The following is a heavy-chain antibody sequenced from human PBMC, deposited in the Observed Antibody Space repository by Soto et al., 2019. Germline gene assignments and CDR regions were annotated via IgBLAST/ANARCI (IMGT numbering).Heavy chain of an antibody. CDR1: GYTFTSYD. CDR3: ARVGNKVSYYYYGMDV. Sequence: ASVKVSCKASGYTFTSYDINWVRQAPGQGLEWMGWISAYNGNTNYAQKLQGRVTMTTDTSTSTAYMELRSLRSDDTAVYYCARVGNKVSYYYYGMDVWGQGTTVTVSS. V-gene: IGHV1-18*01. J-gene: IGHJ6*02. D-gene: IGHD1-26*01. CDR2: ISAYNGNT.